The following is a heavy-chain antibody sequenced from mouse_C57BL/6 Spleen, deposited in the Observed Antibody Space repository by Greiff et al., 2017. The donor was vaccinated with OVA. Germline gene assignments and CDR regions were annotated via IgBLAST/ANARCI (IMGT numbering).Heavy chain of an antibody. Sequence: VKLMESGPELVKPGASVKISCKASGYAFSSSWMNWVKQRPGKGLEWIGRIYPGDGDTNYNGKFKGKATLTADKSSSTAYMQLSSLTSEDSAVYFCARDYYGSIFDYWGQGTTLTVSS. CDR1: GYAFSSSW. D-gene: IGHD1-1*01. CDR2: IYPGDGDT. V-gene: IGHV1-82*01. CDR3: ARDYYGSIFDY. J-gene: IGHJ2*01.